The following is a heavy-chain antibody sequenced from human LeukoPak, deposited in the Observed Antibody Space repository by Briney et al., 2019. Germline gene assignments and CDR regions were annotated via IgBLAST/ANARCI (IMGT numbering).Heavy chain of an antibody. CDR2: INPNSGGT. CDR1: GYPFTGYY. D-gene: IGHD6-13*01. CDR3: ARFPAAAGTIGFDP. Sequence: GASVKVSCKASGYPFTGYYMHWVRQAPGQGLEWMGWINPNSGGTNYAQKFQGRVTMTRDTSISTAYMELRRLRPDDTAVYYCARFPAAAGTIGFDPWGQGTLVTVSS. V-gene: IGHV1-2*02. J-gene: IGHJ5*02.